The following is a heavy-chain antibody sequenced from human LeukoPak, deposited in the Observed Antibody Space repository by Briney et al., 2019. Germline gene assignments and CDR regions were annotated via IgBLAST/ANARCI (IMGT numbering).Heavy chain of an antibody. Sequence: SETLSLTCTVSGGSISSYYWSWIRQPPGKGLEWIGYIYYSGSTNYNPSLKSRVTISVDTSKNQFSLKLSSVTAADTAVYYCARFGGSYYSFAGAFDIWGQGTMVTVSS. V-gene: IGHV4-59*01. CDR1: GGSISSYY. D-gene: IGHD1-26*01. CDR3: ARFGGSYYSFAGAFDI. J-gene: IGHJ3*02. CDR2: IYYSGST.